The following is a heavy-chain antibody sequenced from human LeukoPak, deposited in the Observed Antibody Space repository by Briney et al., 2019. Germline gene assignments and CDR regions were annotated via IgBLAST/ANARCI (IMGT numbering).Heavy chain of an antibody. CDR2: ISTSGSTI. CDR1: GFTFSSYS. V-gene: IGHV3-48*01. D-gene: IGHD3-3*01. CDR3: ARDNQIFGVVPGLDN. J-gene: IGHJ4*02. Sequence: GGSLRLSCAASGFTFSSYSMNWVRQTPGKGLEWVSYISTSGSTIYYADSVKGRFTISRDNAKNSLYLQMNSLRAEDTAVYYCARDNQIFGVVPGLDNWGQGTLVIVSS.